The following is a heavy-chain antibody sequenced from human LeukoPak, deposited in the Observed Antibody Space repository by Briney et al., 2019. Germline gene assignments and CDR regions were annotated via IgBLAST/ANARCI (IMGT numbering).Heavy chain of an antibody. D-gene: IGHD2-8*02. J-gene: IGHJ3*02. CDR3: ARLTGWNTFDI. Sequence: SETLSLTCIVSGGSISSHFWSWIRQPPGKGLEWIGYIYYSGSTNYNPSLKSRGTISVDTSKNQFSLKLRSVTAADTAVYYCARLTGWNTFDIWGQGTMVTVSS. CDR1: GGSISSHF. V-gene: IGHV4-59*11. CDR2: IYYSGST.